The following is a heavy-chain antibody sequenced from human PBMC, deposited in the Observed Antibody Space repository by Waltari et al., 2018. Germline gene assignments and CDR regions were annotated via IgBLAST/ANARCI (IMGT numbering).Heavy chain of an antibody. J-gene: IGHJ4*02. CDR2: IYHSGST. CDR1: GYSISSGYY. D-gene: IGHD6-13*01. CDR3: AREQQLANFDY. Sequence: QVQLQESGPGLVKPSETLSLTCAVSGYSISSGYYWGWIRQPPGKGLEWIGSIYHSGSTYYNPSLKSRVTISVDTSKNQFSLKLRSVTAADTAVYYCAREQQLANFDYWGQGTLVTVSS. V-gene: IGHV4-38-2*02.